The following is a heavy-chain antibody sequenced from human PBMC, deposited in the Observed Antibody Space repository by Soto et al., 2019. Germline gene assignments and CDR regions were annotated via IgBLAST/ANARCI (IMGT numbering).Heavy chain of an antibody. V-gene: IGHV4-31*03. D-gene: IGHD6-13*01. Sequence: SETLSLTCTVSGGSISSGGYYWSWIRQHPGKGLEWIGYIYYSGSTYYNPSLKSRVTISVDTSKNQFSLKLSSVTAEDAAVYYCTTDGSYSSSWSQFDYWGQGTLVTVSS. J-gene: IGHJ4*02. CDR2: IYYSGST. CDR1: GGSISSGGYY. CDR3: TTDGSYSSSWSQFDY.